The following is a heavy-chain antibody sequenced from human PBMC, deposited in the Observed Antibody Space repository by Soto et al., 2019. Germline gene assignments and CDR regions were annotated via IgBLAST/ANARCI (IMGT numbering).Heavy chain of an antibody. V-gene: IGHV3-23*01. D-gene: IGHD1-26*01. CDR3: AKNQGVELVPLATVDWFDP. Sequence: GGSLRLSCAASGFIFENFGMSWVRQAPGKGLEWISSTSGSGFKKYYADSVKGRFTISRDNSKSTVYLELNNLSAEDTAVYHCAKNQGVELVPLATVDWFDPWGQGSVVTVSS. CDR2: TSGSGFKK. J-gene: IGHJ5*02. CDR1: GFIFENFG.